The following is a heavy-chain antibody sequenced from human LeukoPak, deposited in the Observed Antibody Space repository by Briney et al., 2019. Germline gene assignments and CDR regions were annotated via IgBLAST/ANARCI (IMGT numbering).Heavy chain of an antibody. V-gene: IGHV4-59*01. CDR1: GGSISNYY. J-gene: IGHJ2*01. D-gene: IGHD6-6*01. CDR2: IFYSGST. Sequence: SETLSLTCTVSGGSISNYYWNWIRQLPGKGLEWIGYIFYSGSTNYNPSLKSRVTISVDTSKNQSSLKLSSVTAADTAVYYCAMSLYSSSRQYFDLWGRGTLVTVSS. CDR3: AMSLYSSSRQYFDL.